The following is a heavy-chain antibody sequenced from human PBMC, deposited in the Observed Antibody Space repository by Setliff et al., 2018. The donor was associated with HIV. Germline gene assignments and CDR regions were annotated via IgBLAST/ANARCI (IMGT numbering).Heavy chain of an antibody. D-gene: IGHD1-1*01. Sequence: PSETLSLTCTVSGGSISSYYWSWIRQPPGKGLEWIGYISYSGSTNYNPSLKSRVTILVDTSKNHFSLKLTSVTAADTAVYCCARGPTRFYFDYWGQGTLVTAPQ. V-gene: IGHV4-59*01. CDR1: GGSISSYY. CDR3: ARGPTRFYFDY. CDR2: ISYSGST. J-gene: IGHJ4*02.